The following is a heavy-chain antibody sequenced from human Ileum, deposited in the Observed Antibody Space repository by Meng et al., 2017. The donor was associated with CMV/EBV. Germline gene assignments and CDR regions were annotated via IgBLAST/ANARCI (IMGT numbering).Heavy chain of an antibody. CDR2: SDTTGTDL. CDR3: GSGVDPPFDY. J-gene: IGHJ4*02. D-gene: IGHD3-10*01. Sequence: GESLKISCAVSGLSLRAYRMHWVRQAPGKGLEWISYSDTTGTDLSYADSVKGRFTISRDNAKNTLFLQMNSLRVDDTAVYYCGSGVDPPFDYWGQGTLVTVSS. V-gene: IGHV3-21*01. CDR1: GLSLRAYR.